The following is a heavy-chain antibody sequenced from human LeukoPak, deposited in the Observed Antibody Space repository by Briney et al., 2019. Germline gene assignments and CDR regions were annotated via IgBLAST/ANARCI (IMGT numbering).Heavy chain of an antibody. J-gene: IGHJ4*02. Sequence: PSETLSLTCAAFGGSFSGYYWSWIRQTPGKEMEWIGEINHSGSPNYNPSLKSRVTISVDTSKNQFSLNLSSVAAADTAVYYCASLPHCSSSTCPSYWGQGTLVTVSS. CDR2: INHSGSP. CDR1: GGSFSGYY. CDR3: ASLPHCSSSTCPSY. V-gene: IGHV4-34*01. D-gene: IGHD2-2*01.